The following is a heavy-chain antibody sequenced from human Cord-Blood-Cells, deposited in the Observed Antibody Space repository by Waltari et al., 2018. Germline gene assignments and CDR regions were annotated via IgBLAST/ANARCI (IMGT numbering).Heavy chain of an antibody. Sequence: EVQLVESGGGLVQPGGSLRLSCAASGFTFSSYEMNWVRQAPGKGLEWVSYISSSGITIYDADSVKGRFTISRDNAKNSLYLQMNSLRAEDTTVYYCAREGKGYDFWSGYYRGDVWGQGTTVTVSS. D-gene: IGHD3-3*01. J-gene: IGHJ6*02. CDR1: GFTFSSYE. CDR3: AREGKGYDFWSGYYRGDV. V-gene: IGHV3-48*03. CDR2: ISSSGITI.